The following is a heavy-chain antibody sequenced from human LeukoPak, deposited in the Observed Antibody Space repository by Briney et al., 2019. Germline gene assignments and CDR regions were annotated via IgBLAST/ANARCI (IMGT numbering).Heavy chain of an antibody. J-gene: IGHJ5*02. CDR2: IYHSEST. CDR3: ARSVVTATLGWFDP. CDR1: GYSISSGYY. Sequence: SETLSLTCAVSGYSISSGYYWGWIRQPPGKGLEWIGNIYHSESTYYNPSLKSRVTISVDKSKNQFSLKLRSVTAADTAVYYCARSVVTATLGWFDPWGQGTLVTVSS. D-gene: IGHD2-21*02. V-gene: IGHV4-38-2*01.